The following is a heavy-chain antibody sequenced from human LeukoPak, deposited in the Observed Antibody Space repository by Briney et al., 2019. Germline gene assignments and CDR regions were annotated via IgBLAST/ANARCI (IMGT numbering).Heavy chain of an antibody. CDR2: MNDSGST. D-gene: IGHD1-1*01. V-gene: IGHV4-34*01. Sequence: SETLSLTCVVYGGSFSGYYWTWIRQPPGKGLEWIGEMNDSGSTNYTPSLKSRVTMSVDTSKSQFSLKLSSVTGADTAVYYCARTISRYNSDREGASKLDYWGQGTLVTVSS. J-gene: IGHJ4*02. CDR3: ARTISRYNSDREGASKLDY. CDR1: GGSFSGYY.